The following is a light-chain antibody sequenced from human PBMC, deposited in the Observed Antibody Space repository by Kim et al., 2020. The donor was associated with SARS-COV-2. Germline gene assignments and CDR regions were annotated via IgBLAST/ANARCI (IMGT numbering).Light chain of an antibody. CDR1: QSISDY. J-gene: IGKJ2*01. CDR2: DVS. V-gene: IGKV1-5*01. Sequence: DIQMTQSPSTLSASVGDRITITCRASQSISDYLAWYQQKPGKAPKLLIHDVSSLEKWVPSRFSGSGSGTEFTLTISSLQPDDFASYYCQQYKGYPYTFGQGTKLEI. CDR3: QQYKGYPYT.